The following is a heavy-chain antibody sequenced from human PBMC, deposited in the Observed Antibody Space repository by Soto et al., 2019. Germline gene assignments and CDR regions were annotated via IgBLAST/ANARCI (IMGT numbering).Heavy chain of an antibody. Sequence: QVQLVESGGGVVQPGRSLRLSCAASGFSFRDYAMHWVRQAPGKGLEWVAIISYDASSKYNADSVKGRFTISRDNSKNTLSLQMNSLRTEDTAVYYCAAAYSNSWHNFVYWGQGTLVTVSS. CDR3: AAAYSNSWHNFVY. CDR1: GFSFRDYA. CDR2: ISYDASSK. J-gene: IGHJ4*02. D-gene: IGHD6-13*01. V-gene: IGHV3-30-3*01.